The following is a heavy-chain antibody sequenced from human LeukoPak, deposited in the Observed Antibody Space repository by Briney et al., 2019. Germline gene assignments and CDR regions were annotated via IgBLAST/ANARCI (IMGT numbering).Heavy chain of an antibody. CDR1: GFTFSGSA. D-gene: IGHD6-19*01. CDR3: TPIAVAAAFDP. Sequence: GRSLKLSCAASGFTFSGSAMHWVRQASGKGLEWVGRIRSKANSYATAYAASVKGRFTISRDDSKNTAYLQMNSLKTEDTAVYYCTPIAVAAAFDPWGQGTLVTVSS. J-gene: IGHJ5*02. V-gene: IGHV3-73*01. CDR2: IRSKANSYAT.